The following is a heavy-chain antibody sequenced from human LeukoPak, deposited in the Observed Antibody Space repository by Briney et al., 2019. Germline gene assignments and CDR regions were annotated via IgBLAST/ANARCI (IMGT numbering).Heavy chain of an antibody. Sequence: GGSLRLSCAASGFTFSSYSMNWVRQAPGKGLEWVSYISGSSSPIYYADSVKGRFTISRDNAKNSLYLQMNSLRAEDTAVYYCARDFRQLWLRTFDYWGQGTLVTVSS. CDR3: ARDFRQLWLRTFDY. V-gene: IGHV3-48*01. CDR1: GFTFSSYS. J-gene: IGHJ4*02. D-gene: IGHD5-18*01. CDR2: ISGSSSPI.